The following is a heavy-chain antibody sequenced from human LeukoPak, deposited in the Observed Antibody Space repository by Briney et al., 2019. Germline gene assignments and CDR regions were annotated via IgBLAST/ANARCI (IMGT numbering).Heavy chain of an antibody. V-gene: IGHV3-21*01. CDR3: ARVKSVPAARDSSLGIDY. Sequence: GGSLRLSCTASGFTFSSYSMNWVRQAPGKGLEWVSSITGISTYMYYTDSVKGRFTISRDNAKNSLYLQMNSPRAEDTAVYYCARVKSVPAARDSSLGIDYWGQGTLVTVSS. CDR2: ITGISTYM. CDR1: GFTFSSYS. J-gene: IGHJ4*02. D-gene: IGHD2-2*01.